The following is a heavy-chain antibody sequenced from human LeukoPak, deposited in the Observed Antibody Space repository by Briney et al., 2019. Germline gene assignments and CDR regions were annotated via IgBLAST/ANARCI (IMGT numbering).Heavy chain of an antibody. J-gene: IGHJ4*02. CDR1: GFTFSNYW. V-gene: IGHV3-74*01. D-gene: IGHD6-19*01. Sequence: PGGTLRLSCAASGFTFSNYWMHWVRQAPGKGLVWVSRINNDGSSVSYADCVKGRFNVSRDNAKNTLYLQMSSLRADDTAVYYCARVGSGDYWGQGTLVTVSS. CDR3: ARVGSGDY. CDR2: INNDGSSV.